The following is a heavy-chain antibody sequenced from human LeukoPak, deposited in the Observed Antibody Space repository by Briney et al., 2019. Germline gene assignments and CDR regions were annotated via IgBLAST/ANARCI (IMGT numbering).Heavy chain of an antibody. Sequence: PGGSLRLSCAASGFTFSNYGMHWVRQAPGKGLEWVAIIYYDGSIKYYADSVRGRFTISRDNSKNTLYLQMNSLRAEDTAVYYCAKFKGHYGDSEYYFDYWGQGTLVTVSS. J-gene: IGHJ4*02. V-gene: IGHV3-33*06. D-gene: IGHD3-10*01. CDR2: IYYDGSIK. CDR1: GFTFSNYG. CDR3: AKFKGHYGDSEYYFDY.